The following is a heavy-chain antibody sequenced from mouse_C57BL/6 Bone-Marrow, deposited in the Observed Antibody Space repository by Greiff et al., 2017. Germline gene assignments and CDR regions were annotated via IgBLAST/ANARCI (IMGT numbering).Heavy chain of an antibody. CDR3: TRRELYYYGSSSPRYFDV. CDR1: GYTFTDYE. Sequence: QVQLKQSGAELVRPGASVTLSCKASGYTFTDYEMHWVKQTPVHGLEWIGAIEPETGGTAYNQKFKGKAILTADKSSSTAYMELRSLTSEDSAVYYCTRRELYYYGSSSPRYFDVWGTGTTVTVSS. D-gene: IGHD1-1*01. J-gene: IGHJ1*03. CDR2: IEPETGGT. V-gene: IGHV1-15*01.